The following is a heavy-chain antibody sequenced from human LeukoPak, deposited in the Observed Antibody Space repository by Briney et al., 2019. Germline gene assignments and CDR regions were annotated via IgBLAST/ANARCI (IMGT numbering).Heavy chain of an antibody. CDR1: GFTFSNYG. CDR2: MITSTNYI. Sequence: GGSLRLSCVASGFTFSNYGMIWVRQVPGKGLEWVSMITSTNYIYYANSVEGRFTISRDNYTNSTFLEMNSLSAVDAAIYYCAGPEGSGSHAWGQ. CDR3: AGPEGSGSHA. D-gene: IGHD1-26*01. J-gene: IGHJ6*01. V-gene: IGHV3-21*01.